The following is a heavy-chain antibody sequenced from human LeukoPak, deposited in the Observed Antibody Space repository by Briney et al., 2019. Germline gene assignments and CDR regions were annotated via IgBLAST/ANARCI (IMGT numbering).Heavy chain of an antibody. J-gene: IGHJ4*02. V-gene: IGHV4-34*01. CDR2: INHSGST. Sequence: PSETLSLTCAVYGGSFSGYYWSWIRQPPGKGPEWIGEINHSGSTNYNPSLKSRVTISVDTSKNQFSLKLSSVTAADTAVYYCARSWGEDYWGQGTLVTVSS. CDR1: GGSFSGYY. D-gene: IGHD3-16*01. CDR3: ARSWGEDY.